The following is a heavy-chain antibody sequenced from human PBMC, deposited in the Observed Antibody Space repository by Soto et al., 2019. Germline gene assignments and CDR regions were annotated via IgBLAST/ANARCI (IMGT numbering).Heavy chain of an antibody. Sequence: QVQLVESGGGVVQPGRSLRLSCAASGFPFTSYGMHWVREAPGKGLEWVAVIPYDGSDKYYADSVKGRFTISRDNSKNTLYLQMNSLRPEDTALYYCVGGQYYFDYRGQGTLVTVSS. CDR3: VGGQYYFDY. J-gene: IGHJ4*02. D-gene: IGHD3-10*01. V-gene: IGHV3-30*03. CDR2: IPYDGSDK. CDR1: GFPFTSYG.